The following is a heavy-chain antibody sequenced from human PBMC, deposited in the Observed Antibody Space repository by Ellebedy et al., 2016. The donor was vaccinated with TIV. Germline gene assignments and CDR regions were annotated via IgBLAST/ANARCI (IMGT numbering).Heavy chain of an antibody. J-gene: IGHJ4*02. Sequence: MPSETLSLTCAVYGGSFSDFYGSWIRQTPGKGLEWIGEINHIGSTTYNPSLNSRVTISLDTSKKQFSLKLSSVTAADTAVYYCARDHYYDSSGYYHFDYWGQGTLVTVSS. CDR2: INHIGST. D-gene: IGHD3-22*01. CDR1: GGSFSDFY. V-gene: IGHV4-34*01. CDR3: ARDHYYDSSGYYHFDY.